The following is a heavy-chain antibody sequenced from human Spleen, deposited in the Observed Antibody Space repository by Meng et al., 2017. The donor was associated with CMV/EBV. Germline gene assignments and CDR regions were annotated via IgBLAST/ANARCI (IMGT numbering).Heavy chain of an antibody. D-gene: IGHD4-17*01. CDR3: ARYGDYYYYGMDV. J-gene: IGHJ6*02. CDR2: IYYDGST. CDR1: EFTFSGYE. V-gene: IGHV4-38-2*01. Sequence: GSLRLSCVASEFTFSGYEMNWVRQAPGKGLEWIGSIYYDGSTHYNPSLRSRVTISIDSSKNRFSLKMRSVTVADTAVYYCARYGDYYYYGMDVWGQGTTVTVSS.